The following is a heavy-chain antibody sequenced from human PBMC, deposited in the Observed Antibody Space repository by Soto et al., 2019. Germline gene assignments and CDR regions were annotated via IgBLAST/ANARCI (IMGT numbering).Heavy chain of an antibody. D-gene: IGHD6-13*01. J-gene: IGHJ6*02. CDR1: GFTFNNYG. CDR2: IWNDGSNN. V-gene: IGHV3-33*01. Sequence: QVQLVESGGGMVQTGRSLRLSCAASGFTFNNYGMHWVRQAPGKGLEWLAVIWNDGSNNYYAYSVKGRFTISRDSSKNTLHLQRSSLRAEDTAVYYCARRQIPPPTRGAANARGGMDVWCQGTTVTVSS. CDR3: ARRQIPPPTRGAANARGGMDV.